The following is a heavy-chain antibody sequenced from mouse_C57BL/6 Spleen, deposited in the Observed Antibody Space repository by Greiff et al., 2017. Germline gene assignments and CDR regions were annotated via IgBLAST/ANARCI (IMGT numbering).Heavy chain of an antibody. CDR1: GYTFTSYW. Sequence: VQLQQPGAELVMPGASVKLSCKASGYTFTSYWMHWVKQRPGQGLEWIGEIDPSDSYTNYNQKFKGKSTLTVDKSSSTAYMQLSSLTSEDSAVYYCARKVWDYAMDYWGQGTSVTVAS. J-gene: IGHJ4*01. CDR2: IDPSDSYT. CDR3: ARKVWDYAMDY. D-gene: IGHD4-1*01. V-gene: IGHV1-69*01.